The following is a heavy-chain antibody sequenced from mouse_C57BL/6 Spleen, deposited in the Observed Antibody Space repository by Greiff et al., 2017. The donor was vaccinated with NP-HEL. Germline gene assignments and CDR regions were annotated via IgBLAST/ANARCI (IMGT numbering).Heavy chain of an antibody. J-gene: IGHJ4*01. V-gene: IGHV1-61*01. D-gene: IGHD2-3*01. CDR1: GYTFTSYW. Sequence: QVQLQQPGAELVRPGSSVKLSCKASGYTFTSYWMDWVKQRPGQGLEWIGNIYPSDSETHYNQKFKDKATLTVDKSSSTAYMQLSSLTSEDSAVYYCARDGYSPYYAMDYWGQGTSVTVSS. CDR2: IYPSDSET. CDR3: ARDGYSPYYAMDY.